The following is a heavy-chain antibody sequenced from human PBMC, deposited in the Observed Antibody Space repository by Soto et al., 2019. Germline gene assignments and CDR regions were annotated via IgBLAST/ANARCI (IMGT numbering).Heavy chain of an antibody. J-gene: IGHJ4*02. CDR1: GGSISSGGYS. D-gene: IGHD4-17*01. Sequence: PSETLSLTCAVSGGSISSGGYSWSWIRQPPGKGLEWIGYIYHSGSTYYNPSLKSRVTISVDRSKNQFSLKLSSVTAADTAVYYCARYGDYSFIFDYWGQGTLVTVSS. CDR2: IYHSGST. CDR3: ARYGDYSFIFDY. V-gene: IGHV4-30-2*01.